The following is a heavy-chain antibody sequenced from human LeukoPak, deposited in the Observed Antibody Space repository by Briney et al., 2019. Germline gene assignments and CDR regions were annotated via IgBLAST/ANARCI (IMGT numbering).Heavy chain of an antibody. CDR3: AKDRGYDFWSGYLYY. V-gene: IGHV3-33*06. Sequence: GGSVRLSCAASGFTFSSYGMHWVRQAPGKGLEWVAVIWYDGSNKYYADSVKGRFTISRDNSKNTLYLQMNSLRAEDTAVYYCAKDRGYDFWSGYLYYWGQGTLVTVSS. D-gene: IGHD3-3*01. CDR2: IWYDGSNK. CDR1: GFTFSSYG. J-gene: IGHJ4*02.